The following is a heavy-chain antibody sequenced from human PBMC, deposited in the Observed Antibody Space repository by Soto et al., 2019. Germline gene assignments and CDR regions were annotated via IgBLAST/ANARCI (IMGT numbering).Heavy chain of an antibody. CDR2: ISGSGDST. J-gene: IGHJ4*02. CDR1: GFTFSSYA. Sequence: GGSLRLSCAGSGFTFSSYAMNWVRQAPGKGLEWVSVISGSGDSTYYADSVKGRFTISRDNFKNTLYLQMNSLRAEDTAVYYCAKNCSSTNCYLDYWGQGTLVTVSS. V-gene: IGHV3-23*01. D-gene: IGHD2-2*01. CDR3: AKNCSSTNCYLDY.